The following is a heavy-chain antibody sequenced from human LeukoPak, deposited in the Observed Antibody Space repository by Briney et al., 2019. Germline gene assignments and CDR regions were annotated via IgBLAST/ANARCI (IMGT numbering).Heavy chain of an antibody. CDR1: GGSISSYY. CDR2: IYYTGST. CDR3: ARDRRESSKPNDAFDI. Sequence: SETLSLTCSVSGGSISSYYWSWIRQPPGKGLDWIGYIYYTGSTNYNPSLESRATISIDTSKKQLSLKLRSVTAADTAVYYCARDRRESSKPNDAFDIWGQGTMVTVSS. V-gene: IGHV4-59*01. D-gene: IGHD4-11*01. J-gene: IGHJ3*02.